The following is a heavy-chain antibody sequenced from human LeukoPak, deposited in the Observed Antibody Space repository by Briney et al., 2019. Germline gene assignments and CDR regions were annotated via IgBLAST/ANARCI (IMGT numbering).Heavy chain of an antibody. CDR1: GFTFSSYS. CDR2: ISSSSSYI. D-gene: IGHD5-12*01. CDR3: ARVAALRDYYYMDV. J-gene: IGHJ6*03. V-gene: IGHV3-21*01. Sequence: GGSLRLSCAASGFTFSSYSMNWVRQAPGKGLEWVSSISSSSSYIYYADSVKGRFTISRDNAKNSLYLQMNSLRAEDTAVYYCARVAALRDYYYMDVWGKGTTVTVSS.